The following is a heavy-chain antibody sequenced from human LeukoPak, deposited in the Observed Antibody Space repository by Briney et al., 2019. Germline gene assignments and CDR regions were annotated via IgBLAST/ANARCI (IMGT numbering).Heavy chain of an antibody. CDR3: ARGDSSGWPYFDY. Sequence: SQTLSLTFAISGDXVSSNSAGWNWIRQSPSRGLEWLGRTYYRSKWYNDYAVSVKSRITINPDTSKNQFSLQLNSVSPEDTAVYYCARGDSSGWPYFDYWGQGTLVTVSS. J-gene: IGHJ4*02. CDR1: GDXVSSNSAG. V-gene: IGHV6-1*01. CDR2: TYYRSKWYN. D-gene: IGHD6-19*01.